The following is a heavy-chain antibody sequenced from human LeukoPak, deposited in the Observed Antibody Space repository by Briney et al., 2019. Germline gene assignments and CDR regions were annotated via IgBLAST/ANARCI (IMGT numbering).Heavy chain of an antibody. CDR1: GYTFTNYG. CDR3: ARGYCRSTSCHEPPLYGMDV. V-gene: IGHV1-18*04. Sequence: ASVKVSCKASGYTFTNYGFSWVRLAPGQGLEWMGWISPYSGNTNYAQQLQGRVTMTSDTSTSTVYMELRSLRSDDKAVYYCARGYCRSTSCHEPPLYGMDVWGQGTTVTVS. J-gene: IGHJ6*02. CDR2: ISPYSGNT. D-gene: IGHD2-2*01.